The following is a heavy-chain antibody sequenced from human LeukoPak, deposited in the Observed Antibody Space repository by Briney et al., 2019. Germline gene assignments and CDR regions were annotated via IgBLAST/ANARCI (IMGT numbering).Heavy chain of an antibody. CDR3: ARRGRITMVRGVVSYYYYYMDV. CDR2: IYYSGST. J-gene: IGHJ6*03. D-gene: IGHD3-10*01. CDR1: GASISGSGYY. V-gene: IGHV4-39*07. Sequence: ASETLSLTCAVSGASISGSGYYWGWIRQPPGKGLEWIGNIYYSGSTYYNPSLKSRVTMSVDTSKNQFSLKLSSVTAADTAVYYCARRGRITMVRGVVSYYYYYMDVWGKGTTVTVSS.